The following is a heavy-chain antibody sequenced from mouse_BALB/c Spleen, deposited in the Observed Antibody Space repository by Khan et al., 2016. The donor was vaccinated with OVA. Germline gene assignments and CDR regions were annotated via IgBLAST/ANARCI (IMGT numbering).Heavy chain of an antibody. J-gene: IGHJ3*01. CDR2: ISTYYGDV. CDR1: GYTFTDFT. Sequence: QVQLKESGAELVRPGVSVKISCKGSGYTFTDFTMHWVKQSHAKSLEWIGVISTYYGDVTYNQKFKGKATMTVDKSSSTAYMELARLTSEDSAIYYCTRGGGENRFAYGGQGTLVTVSA. V-gene: IGHV1S137*01. CDR3: TRGGGENRFAY.